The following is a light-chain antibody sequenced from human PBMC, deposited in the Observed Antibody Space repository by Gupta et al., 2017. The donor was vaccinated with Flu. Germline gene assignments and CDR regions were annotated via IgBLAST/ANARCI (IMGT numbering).Light chain of an antibody. Sequence: SVGDRVTITCRASQSISNLLAWYQQKPGKAPNILIYKASSLQNGVPSRFSGSGSGTEFTLTISSLQPDDFATYYCQQYDNYSPLTFGGGTKVEIK. J-gene: IGKJ4*01. CDR1: QSISNL. CDR2: KAS. V-gene: IGKV1-5*03. CDR3: QQYDNYSPLT.